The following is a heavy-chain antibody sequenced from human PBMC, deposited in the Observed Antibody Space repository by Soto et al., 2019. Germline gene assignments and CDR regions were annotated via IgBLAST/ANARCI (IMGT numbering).Heavy chain of an antibody. CDR3: ARDIVVVPAAAGTRMDV. CDR2: ISAYNGNT. V-gene: IGHV1-18*01. J-gene: IGHJ6*02. Sequence: QVQLVQSGAEVKKPGASVKVSCKASGYTFTSYGISWVRQAPGQGLKWMGWISAYNGNTHYAQKLQGRVTMTTDTPTSTAYMELRSLRSDDTAVYYCARDIVVVPAAAGTRMDVWGQGTTVTVSS. CDR1: GYTFTSYG. D-gene: IGHD2-2*01.